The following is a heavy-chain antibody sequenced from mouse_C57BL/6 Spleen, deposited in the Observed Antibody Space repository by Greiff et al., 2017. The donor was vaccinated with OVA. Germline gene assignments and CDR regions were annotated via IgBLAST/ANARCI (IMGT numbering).Heavy chain of an antibody. V-gene: IGHV1-82*01. CDR1: GYAFSSSW. CDR2: IYPGDGDT. Sequence: VQLQQSGPELVKPGASVKISCKASGYAFSSSWMNWVKQRPGKGLEWIGRIYPGDGDTNYNGKFKGKATLTADKSSSTAYMQLSSLTSEDSAVYFCARYLSYYGSSLYAMDYWGQGTSVTVSS. J-gene: IGHJ4*01. CDR3: ARYLSYYGSSLYAMDY. D-gene: IGHD1-1*01.